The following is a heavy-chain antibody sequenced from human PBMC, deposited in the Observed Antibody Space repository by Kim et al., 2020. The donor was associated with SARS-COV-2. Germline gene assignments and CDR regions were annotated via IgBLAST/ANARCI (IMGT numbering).Heavy chain of an antibody. D-gene: IGHD6-19*01. V-gene: IGHV3-30-3*01. CDR2: ISYDGTNK. CDR3: ATDSAQWLSSRYFYGMDV. CDR1: GFTFRSYA. Sequence: GGSLRLSCAASGFTFRSYALHWVRQAPGKGLEWVAVISYDGTNKYYADSVKGRFIISRDNSKDTLYLHMNSLRIEDTALYYCATDSAQWLSSRYFYGMDV. J-gene: IGHJ6*01.